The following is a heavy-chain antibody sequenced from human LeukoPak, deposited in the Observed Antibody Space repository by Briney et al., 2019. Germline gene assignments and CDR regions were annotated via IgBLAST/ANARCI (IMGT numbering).Heavy chain of an antibody. V-gene: IGHV3-21*01. J-gene: IGHJ4*02. CDR2: VSGGGYV. CDR1: GFTYSRYT. Sequence: GGSLRLSCAASGFTYSRYTMKWVRQSPGKALEWVSSVSGGGYVYYAESMKGRFTVSRDNAGNSLSLQMNSLRAEDTAIYYCARELSEAAPLWGQGTLVTVSS. D-gene: IGHD3-10*01. CDR3: ARELSEAAPL.